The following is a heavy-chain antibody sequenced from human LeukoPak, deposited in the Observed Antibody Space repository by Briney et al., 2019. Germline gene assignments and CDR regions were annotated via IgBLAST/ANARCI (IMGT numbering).Heavy chain of an antibody. D-gene: IGHD6-19*01. J-gene: IGHJ3*02. CDR3: SRDLAVAGSSAFDI. CDR2: TRNKAKSYTT. V-gene: IGHV3-72*01. Sequence: PGGSLRLSCEVAGLTLSDHFMVWVRQAPGKGLEWVGRTRNKAKSYTTEYDASVKGRFTISRDDSKNSVYLQMNSLKTEDTAVYYCSRDLAVAGSSAFDIWGPGTMVTVSS. CDR1: GLTLSDHF.